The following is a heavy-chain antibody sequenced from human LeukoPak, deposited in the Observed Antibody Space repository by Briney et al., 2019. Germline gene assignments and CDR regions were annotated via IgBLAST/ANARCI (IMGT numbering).Heavy chain of an antibody. CDR3: TTDLGTYYHGSQRLIPIDY. Sequence: GGSLRLSCVDSGFTFTNAWMSWVRQAPGEGLEWIGRIKSKTDGETTNYAEPVRGRFTISRDDSKSAVYLQMNSLKIEDTAVYYCTTDLGTYYHGSQRLIPIDYWGQGTLVTVSS. CDR2: IKSKTDGETT. CDR1: GFTFTNAW. J-gene: IGHJ4*02. V-gene: IGHV3-15*01. D-gene: IGHD3-10*01.